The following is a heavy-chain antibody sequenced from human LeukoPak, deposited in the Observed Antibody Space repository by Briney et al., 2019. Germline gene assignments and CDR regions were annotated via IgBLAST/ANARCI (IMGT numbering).Heavy chain of an antibody. Sequence: PGGSLRLSCAASGFTFSSYWMSWVRQAPGKGLEWVANIKQDGSEKYYVDSVKGRFTISRDNAKNSLYLQMNSLRAEDTAVYYCARDSDYGDYDAFDIWGQGTMVTVSS. J-gene: IGHJ3*02. D-gene: IGHD4-17*01. CDR3: ARDSDYGDYDAFDI. CDR1: GFTFSSYW. CDR2: IKQDGSEK. V-gene: IGHV3-7*01.